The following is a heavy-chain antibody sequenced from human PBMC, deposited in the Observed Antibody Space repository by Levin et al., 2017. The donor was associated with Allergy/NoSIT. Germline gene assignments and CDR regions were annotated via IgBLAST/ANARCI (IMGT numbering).Heavy chain of an antibody. Sequence: LSLTCAASGFTFDDYAMHWVRQAPGKGLEWVSGISWNSGSIGYADSVKGRFTISRDNAKNSLYLQMNSLRAEDTALYYCAKAYSSGWYFFDYWGQGTLVTVSS. CDR2: ISWNSGSI. CDR1: GFTFDDYA. D-gene: IGHD6-19*01. V-gene: IGHV3-9*01. J-gene: IGHJ4*02. CDR3: AKAYSSGWYFFDY.